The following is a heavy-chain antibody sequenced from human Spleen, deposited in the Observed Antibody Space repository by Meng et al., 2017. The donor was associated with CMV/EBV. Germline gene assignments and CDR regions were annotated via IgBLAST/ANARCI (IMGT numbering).Heavy chain of an antibody. V-gene: IGHV4-59*01. J-gene: IGHJ5*02. D-gene: IGHD2-2*01. CDR3: AREGCSSTSCYWEVGWFDP. CDR2: IYYSGST. Sequence: YISSYYWSWIRQPAGKGLEWIGYIYYSGSTNYNPSLKSRVTISVDTSKNQCSLKLSSVTAADTAVYYCAREGCSSTSCYWEVGWFDPWGKG. CDR1: YISSYY.